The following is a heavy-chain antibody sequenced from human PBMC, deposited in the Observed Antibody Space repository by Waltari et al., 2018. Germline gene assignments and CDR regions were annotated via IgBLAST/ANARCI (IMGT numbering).Heavy chain of an antibody. CDR1: GYTFTSYA. Sequence: QVQLVQSGAEVKKPGASVKVSCKASGYTFTSYAMHWVRQAPGQGLEWMGGIIPIFGTANYAQKFQGRVTITTDESTSTAYMELSSLRSEDTAVYYCASSPAFWSGYSWGQGTLVTVSS. CDR2: IIPIFGTA. V-gene: IGHV1-69*05. CDR3: ASSPAFWSGYS. J-gene: IGHJ4*02. D-gene: IGHD3-3*01.